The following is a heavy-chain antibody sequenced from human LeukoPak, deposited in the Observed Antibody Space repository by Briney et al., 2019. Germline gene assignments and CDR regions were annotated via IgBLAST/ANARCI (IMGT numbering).Heavy chain of an antibody. D-gene: IGHD2-21*02. J-gene: IGHJ1*01. CDR2: ISYDGSNK. CDR1: GFTLSSYA. V-gene: IGHV3-30*04. CDR3: ARPAYCGGDCLGTEYFQH. Sequence: GGSLRLSCAASGFTLSSYAMHWVRQAPGKGLEWVAVISYDGSNKYYADSVKGRFTISRDNSKNTLYLQMNSLRAEDTAVYYCARPAYCGGDCLGTEYFQHWGQGTLVTVSS.